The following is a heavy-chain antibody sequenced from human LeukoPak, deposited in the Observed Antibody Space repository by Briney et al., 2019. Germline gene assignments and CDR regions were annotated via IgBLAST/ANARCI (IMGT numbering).Heavy chain of an antibody. V-gene: IGHV3-48*04. Sequence: SGGSLRLSCAASGFTFSSYSMNWARQAPGKGLEWVSYISSSSSTIYYADSVKGRFTISRDNAKNSLYLQMNSLRAEDTAVYYCARIYSSSWGPADYWGQGTLVTVSS. CDR2: ISSSSSTI. D-gene: IGHD6-13*01. CDR3: ARIYSSSWGPADY. J-gene: IGHJ4*02. CDR1: GFTFSSYS.